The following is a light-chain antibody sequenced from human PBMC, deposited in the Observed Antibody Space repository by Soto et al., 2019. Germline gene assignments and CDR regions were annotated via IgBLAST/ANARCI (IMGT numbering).Light chain of an antibody. CDR2: GVS. J-gene: IGKJ2*03. V-gene: IGKV3-20*01. CDR1: HSISSSY. CDR3: QQYGGSPLYS. Sequence: ETILTQSPGTPSLSPGERATLFCRASHSISSSYLAWYQQKPGQAPSLLIYGVSRRATGIPDRFSGSGSGTDFTLTISRLEPEDFAVYSCQQYGGSPLYSFGQGTKVDIK.